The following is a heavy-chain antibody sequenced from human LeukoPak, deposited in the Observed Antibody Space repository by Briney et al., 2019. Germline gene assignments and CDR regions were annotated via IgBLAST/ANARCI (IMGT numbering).Heavy chain of an antibody. CDR2: FYAGGGT. Sequence: PGGSLRLSYAASGFSVSSNYMSWVRQAPGKGLEWVSVFYAGGGTFYADSVKGRFTISRDNSENTLYLQMNSLRAEDTAVYYCARDKNPGIAADWGQGTLDTVSS. D-gene: IGHD6-13*01. CDR3: ARDKNPGIAAD. V-gene: IGHV3-53*01. J-gene: IGHJ4*02. CDR1: GFSVSSNY.